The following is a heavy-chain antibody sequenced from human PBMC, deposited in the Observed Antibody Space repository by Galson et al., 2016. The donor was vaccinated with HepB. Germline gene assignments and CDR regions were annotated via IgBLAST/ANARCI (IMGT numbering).Heavy chain of an antibody. CDR3: VRKGPWSYLFNY. V-gene: IGHV3-74*01. CDR1: GFTFSSYW. D-gene: IGHD1-26*01. Sequence: SLRLSCAASGFTFSSYWMHWVRQAPGKGLVWVSRIACDESSKSYADSVKGRFTISRDNAKNTLYLQMFSLRTEDTGVYYCVRKGPWSYLFNYWGQGTLVTISS. J-gene: IGHJ4*02. CDR2: IACDESSK.